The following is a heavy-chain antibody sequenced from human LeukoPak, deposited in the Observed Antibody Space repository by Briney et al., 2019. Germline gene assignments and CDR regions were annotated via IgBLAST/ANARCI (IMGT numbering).Heavy chain of an antibody. D-gene: IGHD3-3*01. CDR3: ARGRGDYDFWSDYDYYYGMDV. CDR1: GYTFTSYD. V-gene: IGHV1-8*01. CDR2: MNPNSGNT. Sequence: ASVKVSCKASGYTFTSYDINWVRQAPGQGLEWMGWMNPNSGNTAYEQKFQGRVTMTRNTSISTAYMELSRLRSEYTAVYYCARGRGDYDFWSDYDYYYGMDVWGQGTTVTVSS. J-gene: IGHJ6*02.